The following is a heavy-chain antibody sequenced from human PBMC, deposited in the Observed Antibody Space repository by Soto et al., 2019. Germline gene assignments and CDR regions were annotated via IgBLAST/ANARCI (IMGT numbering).Heavy chain of an antibody. CDR1: GGTFSSYA. CDR2: IIPIFGTA. CDR3: AREAPSPYYFDY. Sequence: VASVKVSCKASGGTFSSYAISWVRQAPGQGLEWMGGIIPIFGTANYAQKFQGRVTITADESTSTAYMELSSLRSEDTAVYYCAREAPSPYYFDYWGQGTLVTVSS. V-gene: IGHV1-69*13. J-gene: IGHJ4*02.